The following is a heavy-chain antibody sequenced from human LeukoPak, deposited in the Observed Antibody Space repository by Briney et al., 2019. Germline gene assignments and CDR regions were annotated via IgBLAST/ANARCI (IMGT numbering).Heavy chain of an antibody. CDR2: SKTHGETT. CDR1: GFTFSSYA. CDR3: TTTTTVVTGY. Sequence: GGSLRLSCAASGFTFSSYAMSWVRQAPGRGLEWVGRSKTHGETTDYAAPVKGRFTISRDDSKNTLSLQMNSLKTEDTAVYYCTTTTTVVTGYWGQGTLVSVSS. J-gene: IGHJ4*02. D-gene: IGHD4-23*01. V-gene: IGHV3-15*01.